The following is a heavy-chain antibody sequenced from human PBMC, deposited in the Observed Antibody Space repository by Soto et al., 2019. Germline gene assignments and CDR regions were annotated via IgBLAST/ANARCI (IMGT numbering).Heavy chain of an antibody. D-gene: IGHD5-18*01. Sequence: SETLSLTCTVSGGSISSYYWSWIRQPPGKGLEWIGYIYYSGSTNYNPSLKSRVTISVDTSKNQFSLKLSSVTAADTAVYYCARGIDTAMAEYYFDYWGQGTLVTSPQ. V-gene: IGHV4-59*01. CDR1: GGSISSYY. CDR2: IYYSGST. CDR3: ARGIDTAMAEYYFDY. J-gene: IGHJ4*02.